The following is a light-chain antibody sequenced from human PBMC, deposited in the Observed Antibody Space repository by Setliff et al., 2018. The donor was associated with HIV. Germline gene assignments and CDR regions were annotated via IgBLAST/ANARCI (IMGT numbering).Light chain of an antibody. CDR3: CSYAGSGPV. CDR2: DVK. V-gene: IGLV2-23*02. Sequence: QSVLTQSASVSGSPGQSITLSCTGTSSDVGGYNYVSWYQQHPDKAPKLMIYDVKNRPSGVSDRFSGSKSGNTASLTISGLQAEDEADYYCCSYAGSGPVFGAGTKVTVL. J-gene: IGLJ1*01. CDR1: SSDVGGYNY.